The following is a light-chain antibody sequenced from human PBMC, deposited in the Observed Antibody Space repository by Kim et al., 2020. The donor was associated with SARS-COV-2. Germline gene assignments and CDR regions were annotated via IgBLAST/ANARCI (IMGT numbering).Light chain of an antibody. Sequence: EIVLTQSPGSLSLSPGERATLSCRASQSVTSSYVAWYQHKPGQALRLLIYGASSRATGIPDRVSGSGSGTDFTLTISRLEPEDFAVYYCQQFGASPITFGQGTRLEIK. CDR3: QQFGASPIT. V-gene: IGKV3-20*01. CDR1: QSVTSSY. J-gene: IGKJ5*01. CDR2: GAS.